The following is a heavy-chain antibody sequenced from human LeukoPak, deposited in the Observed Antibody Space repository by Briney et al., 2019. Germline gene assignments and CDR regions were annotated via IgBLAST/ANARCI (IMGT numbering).Heavy chain of an antibody. V-gene: IGHV3-23*01. CDR3: AKDSRGLDSSSWYY. Sequence: GGSLRLSCAASGFTFSSYAMSWVRQAPGKGLEWVSAISGSGGSTYYADSVKGRFTISRDNSKNTLYLQMNSLRAEDTAVYYCAKDSRGLDSSSWYYWGQGTLVTVSS. D-gene: IGHD6-13*01. CDR1: GFTFSSYA. J-gene: IGHJ4*02. CDR2: ISGSGGST.